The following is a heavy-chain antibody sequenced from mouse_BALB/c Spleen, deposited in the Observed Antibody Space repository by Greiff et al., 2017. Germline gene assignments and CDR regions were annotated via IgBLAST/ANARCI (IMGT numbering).Heavy chain of an antibody. CDR2: IDPENGNT. D-gene: IGHD1-2*01. Sequence: DVKLQESGAELVRPGALVKLSCKASGFNIKDYYMHWVKQRPEQGLEWIGWIDPENGNTIYDPKFQGKASITADTSSNTAYLQLSSLTSEDTAVYYCARGDYYGYCFAYWGQGTLVTVSA. CDR3: ARGDYYGYCFAY. CDR1: GFNIKDYY. J-gene: IGHJ3*01. V-gene: IGHV14-1*02.